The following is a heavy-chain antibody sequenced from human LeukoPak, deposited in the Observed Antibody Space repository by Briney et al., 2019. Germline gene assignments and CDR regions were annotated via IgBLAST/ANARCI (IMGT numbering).Heavy chain of an antibody. CDR1: GFTFSDYN. CDR3: ARVLRYCSGGNCYSGGLGYMDV. CDR2: ISRSGSTK. V-gene: IGHV3-11*01. Sequence: AGSLRLSCAASGFTFSDYNMRWIRQAPGKGLEWVSSISRSGSTKYYADSVKGRFTISRDNAKNSLFLQMNSLRAEDTAVYYCARVLRYCSGGNCYSGGLGYMDVWGKGTTVTISS. D-gene: IGHD2-15*01. J-gene: IGHJ6*03.